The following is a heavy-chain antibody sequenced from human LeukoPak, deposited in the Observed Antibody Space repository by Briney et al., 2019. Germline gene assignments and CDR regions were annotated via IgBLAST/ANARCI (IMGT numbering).Heavy chain of an antibody. CDR1: GFTFSSCG. Sequence: GGTLRLSCAASGFTFSSCGMSWVRQAPGKGLEWVSALSDSGGSTFYADSVRGRFTISRDNAKNSLFLQMNSLGAEDTAVYYCARVMIVAGSESFDYWGQGTLVTVSS. CDR2: LSDSGGST. CDR3: ARVMIVAGSESFDY. D-gene: IGHD6-19*01. V-gene: IGHV3-23*01. J-gene: IGHJ4*02.